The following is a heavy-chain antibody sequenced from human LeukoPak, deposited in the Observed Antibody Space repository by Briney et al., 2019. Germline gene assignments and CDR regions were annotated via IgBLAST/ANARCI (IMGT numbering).Heavy chain of an antibody. CDR2: ISSSSCI. V-gene: IGHV3-21*01. Sequence: GGSLRLSCAASGFTFSSYSMNWVRQAPGKGLEWVSSISSSSCIYYADSVKGRFTISRDNAKNSLYLQMNSLRAEDTAVYYCASIYCSGGSCYDWGQGTLVTVSS. CDR1: GFTFSSYS. CDR3: ASIYCSGGSCYD. D-gene: IGHD2-15*01. J-gene: IGHJ4*02.